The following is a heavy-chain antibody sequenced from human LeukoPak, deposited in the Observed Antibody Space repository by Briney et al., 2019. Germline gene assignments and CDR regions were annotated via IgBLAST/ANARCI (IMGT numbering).Heavy chain of an antibody. D-gene: IGHD1-1*01. J-gene: IGHJ4*02. CDR3: ARRLTNYPPDY. V-gene: IGHV3-74*01. CDR1: GFTFSSYW. CDR2: INSDGSST. Sequence: PGGSLRLSCAASGFTFSSYWMYWVGQAPGKGLVWVSRINSDGSSTSYADSVKGRFTISRDNSKNTVYLQMNSLRVEDTAVYYCARRLTNYPPDYWGQGTLVTVSS.